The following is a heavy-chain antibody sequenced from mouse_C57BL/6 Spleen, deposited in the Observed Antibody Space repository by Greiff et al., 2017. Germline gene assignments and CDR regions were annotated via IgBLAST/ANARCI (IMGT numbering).Heavy chain of an antibody. CDR2: ISSGGSYT. J-gene: IGHJ2*01. CDR3: ARYDYGLDY. Sequence: DVMLVESGGDLVKPGGSLKLSCAASGFTFSSYGMSWVRQTPDKRLEWVATISSGGSYTYYPDSVKGRFNIYRDNAKNTLYLPMSSLKSEDTAMYYCARYDYGLDYWGQGTTLTVSS. D-gene: IGHD2-4*01. V-gene: IGHV5-6*02. CDR1: GFTFSSYG.